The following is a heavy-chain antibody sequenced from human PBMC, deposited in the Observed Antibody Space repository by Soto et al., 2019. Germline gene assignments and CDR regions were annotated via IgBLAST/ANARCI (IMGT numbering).Heavy chain of an antibody. D-gene: IGHD2-2*01. CDR3: AKPNLYCSSTSCYDY. Sequence: GGSLRLSCAASGFTFSSYAMSWVRQAPGRGLEWVSAISGSGGNTYYEDSVKGRFTISRDNSKNTLYLQMNSLRAEDTAVYYCAKPNLYCSSTSCYDYWGQGTLVTVSS. J-gene: IGHJ4*02. V-gene: IGHV3-23*01. CDR1: GFTFSSYA. CDR2: ISGSGGNT.